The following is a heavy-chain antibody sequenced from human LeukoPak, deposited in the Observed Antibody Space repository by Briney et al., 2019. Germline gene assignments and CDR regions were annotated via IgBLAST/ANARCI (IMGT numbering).Heavy chain of an antibody. CDR1: GGSFSGYY. CDR3: ARGKNYYDSSGYYYGVYYYIDV. V-gene: IGHV4-34*01. Sequence: SETLSLTCAVYGGSFSGYYWSWIRQPPGKGLEWIGEINHSGSTNYNPSLKSRVTISVDTSKNQFSLKLSSVTAADTAVYYCARGKNYYDSSGYYYGVYYYIDVWGEGTTVSVSS. CDR2: INHSGST. D-gene: IGHD3-22*01. J-gene: IGHJ6*03.